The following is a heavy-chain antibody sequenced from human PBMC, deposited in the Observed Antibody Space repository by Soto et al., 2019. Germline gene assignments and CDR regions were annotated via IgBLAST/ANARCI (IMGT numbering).Heavy chain of an antibody. CDR3: ARIAYYYDSSGYYYLRYYYYGMDV. V-gene: IGHV3-21*01. D-gene: IGHD3-22*01. J-gene: IGHJ6*02. CDR2: ISSSSSYI. CDR1: GFTFSSYS. Sequence: KPGGSLRLSCAASGFTFSSYSMNWVRQAPGKGLEWVSSISSSSSYIYYADSVKGRFTISRDNAKNSLYLQMNSLRAEDTAVYYCARIAYYYDSSGYYYLRYYYYGMDVWGQGTTVTVSS.